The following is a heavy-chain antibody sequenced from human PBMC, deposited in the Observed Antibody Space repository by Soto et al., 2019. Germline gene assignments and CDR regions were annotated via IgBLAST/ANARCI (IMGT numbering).Heavy chain of an antibody. CDR1: GGSISSYY. CDR3: AGRSGSYYNLVDY. Sequence: PSETLSLTCTVSGGSISSYYWSWIRQPPGKGLEWIGYIYYSGSTNYNPSLKSRVTISVDTSKNQFSLKLSSVTAADTAVYYCAGRSGSYYNLVDYWGLGTLVTVSS. V-gene: IGHV4-59*01. CDR2: IYYSGST. D-gene: IGHD3-10*01. J-gene: IGHJ4*02.